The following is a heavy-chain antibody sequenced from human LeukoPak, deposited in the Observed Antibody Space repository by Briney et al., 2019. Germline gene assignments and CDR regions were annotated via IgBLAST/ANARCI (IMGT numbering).Heavy chain of an antibody. CDR3: ARGDYETSPFDY. V-gene: IGHV3-66*01. Sequence: GGSLRLSCAASGFTVSSNYMSWVRQAPGRGLEWVSVIYSGGSTYYADSVKGRFTISRDNSKNTLYLQMNSLRAEDTAVYYCARGDYETSPFDYWGQGTLVTVSS. CDR2: IYSGGST. CDR1: GFTVSSNY. J-gene: IGHJ4*02. D-gene: IGHD4-17*01.